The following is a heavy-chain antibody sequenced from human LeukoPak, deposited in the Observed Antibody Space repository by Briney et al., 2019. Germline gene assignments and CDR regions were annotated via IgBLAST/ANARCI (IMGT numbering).Heavy chain of an antibody. V-gene: IGHV3-23*01. CDR1: GITLSNYG. CDR2: ISDSGGRR. D-gene: IGHD3-22*01. J-gene: IGHJ4*02. CDR3: AKRGVVIRVILVGFHKEAYYFDS. Sequence: GGSLRLSCADSGITLSNYGMSWVRQATGKGLEWVARISDSGGRRNYEDSGGGRFTISRDNPKNTLYLKMNSLRAEDTAVYFCAKRGVVIRVILVGFHKEAYYFDSWGQGALVTVSS.